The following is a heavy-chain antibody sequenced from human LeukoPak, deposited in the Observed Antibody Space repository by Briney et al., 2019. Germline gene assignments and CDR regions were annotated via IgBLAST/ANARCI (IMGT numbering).Heavy chain of an antibody. CDR1: GFTFSSYW. Sequence: TGGSLRLSCAAPGFTFSSYWMHWVRQAPGKGLVWVSGTNSDGSTTAYADPVKGRFTISRDNAKNTLYLQMNSLRAEDTAVYYCATNIVGPTLDYWGQGTLVTVSS. D-gene: IGHD1-26*01. CDR3: ATNIVGPTLDY. CDR2: TNSDGSTT. J-gene: IGHJ4*02. V-gene: IGHV3-74*01.